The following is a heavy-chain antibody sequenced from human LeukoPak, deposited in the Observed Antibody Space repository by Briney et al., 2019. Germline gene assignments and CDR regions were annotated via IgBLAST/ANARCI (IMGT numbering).Heavy chain of an antibody. J-gene: IGHJ4*02. D-gene: IGHD6-19*01. CDR2: IRYDGSYK. V-gene: IGHV3-30*02. CDR3: AGIAVAGLY. Sequence: GSLRLSGAASGFSFSGYGMHWVRQAPGKGLQWMSFIRYDGSYKYYADSVNGRFTISRDNSKNTLYLQMDNLRPDDTAIYYCAGIAVAGLYWGQGTLVTVSS. CDR1: GFSFSGYG.